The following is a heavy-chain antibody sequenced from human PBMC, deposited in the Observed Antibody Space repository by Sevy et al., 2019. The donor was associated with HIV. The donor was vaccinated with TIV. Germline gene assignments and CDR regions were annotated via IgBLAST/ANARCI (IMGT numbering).Heavy chain of an antibody. J-gene: IGHJ6*02. CDR1: GFTFSSYW. D-gene: IGHD3-22*01. CDR2: INSDGSST. V-gene: IGHV3-74*01. Sequence: GGSLRLSCAASGFTFSSYWMHWVRQAPGKGLVWVSRINSDGSSTSYADSVKGRFTISRDNAKNTLYLQMNSLRAEDTAVYYCARALQVSSGYYCVHYYYYGMDVWGQGTTVTVSS. CDR3: ARALQVSSGYYCVHYYYYGMDV.